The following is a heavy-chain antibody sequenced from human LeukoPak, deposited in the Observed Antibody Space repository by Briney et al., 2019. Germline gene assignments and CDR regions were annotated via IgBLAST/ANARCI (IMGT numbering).Heavy chain of an antibody. J-gene: IGHJ4*02. Sequence: KSSETLSLTCAVYGGSFSGYYWSWIRQPPGKGLEWIGEINHSGSTNYNPSLKSRVTISVDTSKNQFSLKLSSVTAADTAVYYCARDLAGDYYGSGSYFDYWGQGTLVTVSS. CDR1: GGSFSGYY. D-gene: IGHD3-10*01. V-gene: IGHV4-34*01. CDR3: ARDLAGDYYGSGSYFDY. CDR2: INHSGST.